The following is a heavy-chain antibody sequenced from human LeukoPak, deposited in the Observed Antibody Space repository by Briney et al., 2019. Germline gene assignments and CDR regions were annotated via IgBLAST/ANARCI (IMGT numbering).Heavy chain of an antibody. CDR1: GGSISSGSYY. D-gene: IGHD1-26*01. J-gene: IGHJ5*02. Sequence: PSETLSLTCTVSGGSISSGSYYWSWIRQPAGKGLEWIGRIYTSGSTNYNPSLKSRVTISVDTSKNQFSLKLSSVTAADTAVYYCARDLIGSGSYPHWFDPWGQGTLVTVSS. CDR3: ARDLIGSGSYPHWFDP. CDR2: IYTSGST. V-gene: IGHV4-61*02.